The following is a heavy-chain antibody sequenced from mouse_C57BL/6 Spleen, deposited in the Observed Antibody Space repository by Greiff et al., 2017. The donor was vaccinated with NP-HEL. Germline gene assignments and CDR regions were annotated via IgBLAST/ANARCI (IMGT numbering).Heavy chain of an antibody. Sequence: DVKLQESGAELVRPGASVKLSCTASGFNIKDDYMHWVKQRPEQGLEWIGWIDPENGDTEYASKFQGKATITADTSSNTAYLQLSSLTSEDTAVYYCTNLRPLDYWGQGTTLTVSS. CDR3: TNLRPLDY. J-gene: IGHJ2*01. CDR2: IDPENGDT. D-gene: IGHD1-1*01. V-gene: IGHV14-4*01. CDR1: GFNIKDDY.